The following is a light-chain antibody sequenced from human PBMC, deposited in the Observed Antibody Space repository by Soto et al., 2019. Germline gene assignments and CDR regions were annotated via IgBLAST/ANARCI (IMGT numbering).Light chain of an antibody. V-gene: IGLV2-14*03. CDR3: CSYASSYPPVI. CDR1: SSDVGAYNY. Sequence: QSVLTQPASVSGSPGQSITISCSGTSSDVGAYNYVSWYQFHPGKSPKLMIYDVSYRPSGDSHRFSGPNAGNTSSLTISGLQAEDEAYYYFCSYASSYPPVISGGGTPLTVL. CDR2: DVS. J-gene: IGLJ2*01.